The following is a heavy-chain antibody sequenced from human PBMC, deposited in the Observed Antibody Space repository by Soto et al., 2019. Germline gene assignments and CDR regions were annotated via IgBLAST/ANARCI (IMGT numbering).Heavy chain of an antibody. CDR3: ASGRGPITGAYFDD. D-gene: IGHD3-3*01. J-gene: IGHJ4*02. CDR1: GGTFSSYA. V-gene: IGHV1-69*13. Sequence: SVPVSCKASGGTFSSYAISWVRQAPGQGLEWMGGIIPIFGTANYAQKFQGRVTITADESTSTAYMELSSQRSEDTAVDYCASGRGPITGAYFDDWGQGTLVTVSS. CDR2: IIPIFGTA.